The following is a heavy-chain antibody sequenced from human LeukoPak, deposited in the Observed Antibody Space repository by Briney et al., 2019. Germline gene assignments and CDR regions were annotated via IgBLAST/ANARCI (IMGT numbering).Heavy chain of an antibody. CDR1: GGTFSSYA. CDR2: IIPIFGTA. CDR3: ARPGLDDAFDI. J-gene: IGHJ3*02. Sequence: GASVKVSCKASGGTFSSYAISWVRQAPGQGLERMGRIIPIFGTANYAQKFQGRVTITADKSTSTAYMELSSLRSEDTAVYYCARPGLDDAFDIWGQGTMVTVSS. D-gene: IGHD3/OR15-3a*01. V-gene: IGHV1-69*06.